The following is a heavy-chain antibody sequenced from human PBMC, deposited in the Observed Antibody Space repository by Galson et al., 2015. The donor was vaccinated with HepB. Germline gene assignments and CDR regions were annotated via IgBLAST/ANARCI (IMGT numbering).Heavy chain of an antibody. J-gene: IGHJ6*02. D-gene: IGHD3-10*01. Sequence: QSGAEVKKPGESLRISCKGSGYRFTYYWITWVRHMPGKGLEWMGRIDPSDSYTNYRPSFEGHVAFSVDKSSSTAYLQWSNLKPSDTAIYYCGRQESAELKYVMDVWGQGTTVTVSS. CDR3: GRQESAELKYVMDV. CDR2: IDPSDSYT. CDR1: GYRFTYYW. V-gene: IGHV5-10-1*01.